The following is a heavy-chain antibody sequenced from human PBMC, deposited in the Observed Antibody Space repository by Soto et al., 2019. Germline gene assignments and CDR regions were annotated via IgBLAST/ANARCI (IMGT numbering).Heavy chain of an antibody. CDR2: IYYSGST. V-gene: IGHV4-31*03. CDR1: GGSISSGGYY. CDR3: ARHYGDGYDYVDY. J-gene: IGHJ4*02. D-gene: IGHD5-12*01. Sequence: SETVSLTCTVSGGSISSGGYYWSWIRLHPGKGLEWIGYIYYSGSTYYNPSLKSRVTISVDTSKNQFSLKLSSVTAADTAVYYCARHYGDGYDYVDYWGQGTLVTVSS.